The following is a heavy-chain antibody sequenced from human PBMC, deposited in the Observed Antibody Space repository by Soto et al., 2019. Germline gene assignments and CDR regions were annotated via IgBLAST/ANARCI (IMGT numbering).Heavy chain of an antibody. CDR1: GVLLSTSGVG. CDR3: AHRRGFGENSN. Sequence: QITLKESGPTLVKPTQTLTLTCTFSGVLLSTSGVGVGWIRQPPGKALEWLAVIYWDDDKRYSPSLKSRLTIPKVTSKNQVILTMTNVDPVDTATYYCAHRRGFGENSNWGQGTLVTVSS. CDR2: IYWDDDK. D-gene: IGHD3-10*01. V-gene: IGHV2-5*02. J-gene: IGHJ4*02.